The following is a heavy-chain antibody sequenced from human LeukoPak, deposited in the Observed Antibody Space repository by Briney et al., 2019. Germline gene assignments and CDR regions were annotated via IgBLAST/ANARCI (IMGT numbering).Heavy chain of an antibody. D-gene: IGHD3-10*01. CDR1: GFTFSSYA. V-gene: IGHV3-30-3*01. J-gene: IGHJ4*02. CDR2: ISYDGSNK. Sequence: GRSLRLSCAASGFTFSSYAMQWVRQAPGKGLEWVAVISYDGSNKYYADSVKGRFTISRDNSKNTLYLQMNSLRAEDTAVYYCAKDMGPLEFRESLDYWGQGTLVTVSS. CDR3: AKDMGPLEFRESLDY.